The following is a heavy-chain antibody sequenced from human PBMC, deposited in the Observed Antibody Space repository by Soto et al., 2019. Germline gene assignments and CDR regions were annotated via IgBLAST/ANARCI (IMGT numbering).Heavy chain of an antibody. J-gene: IGHJ6*02. CDR3: ARGPSSTWFFPYYSGLDV. V-gene: IGHV3-30-3*01. Sequence: PGGSLRLSCAASGFTFSSYAMHWVRQAPGKGLEWVTVMSYDGSSKYYADSVKGRFTISRDNSKNTLYLQMNSLRADDSAVYYCARGPSSTWFFPYYSGLDVWGQGTTVTVSS. D-gene: IGHD6-13*01. CDR2: MSYDGSSK. CDR1: GFTFSSYA.